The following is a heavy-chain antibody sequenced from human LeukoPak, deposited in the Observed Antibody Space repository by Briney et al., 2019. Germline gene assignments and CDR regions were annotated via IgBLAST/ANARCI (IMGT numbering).Heavy chain of an antibody. CDR2: ISYDGSNK. D-gene: IGHD2-2*01. CDR1: GFTFSSYA. J-gene: IGHJ6*03. V-gene: IGHV3-30-3*01. CDR3: ARDGVWDCSTSCYYYYYYMDV. Sequence: PGGSLRLSCAASGFTFSSYAMHWVRQAPGKGLEWVAVISYDGSNKYYADSVKGRFTISRDNSKNTLYLQMNSLRAEDTAVYYCARDGVWDCSTSCYYYYYYMDVWGKGTTVTVSS.